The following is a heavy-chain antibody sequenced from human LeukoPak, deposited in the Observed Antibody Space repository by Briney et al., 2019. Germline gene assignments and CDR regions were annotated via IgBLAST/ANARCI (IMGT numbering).Heavy chain of an antibody. J-gene: IGHJ4*02. Sequence: PSETLSLTCAVYGGSFSGYYWSWIRQPPGKGLEWIGEINHSGSTNYNPSLKSRVTISVDTSKNQFSLKLSSLTAADTAIYYCARGGYNIWEYYFNYWGQGTLVTVSS. CDR2: INHSGST. CDR1: GGSFSGYY. CDR3: ARGGYNIWEYYFNY. D-gene: IGHD5-24*01. V-gene: IGHV4-34*01.